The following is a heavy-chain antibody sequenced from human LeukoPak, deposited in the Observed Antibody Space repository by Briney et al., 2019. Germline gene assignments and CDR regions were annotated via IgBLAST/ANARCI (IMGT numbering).Heavy chain of an antibody. Sequence: SETLSLTCTVSGDSIGSSSYYWAWIRQPPGKGLEWIVSIYYSGSTYYTPSLKSRVTISVETSKSKFSLKVSSVTAADTAVYYCARQTWIELWHFDYWGQGALVTVSS. CDR3: ARQTWIELWHFDY. D-gene: IGHD5-18*01. V-gene: IGHV4-39*01. J-gene: IGHJ4*02. CDR2: IYYSGST. CDR1: GDSIGSSSYY.